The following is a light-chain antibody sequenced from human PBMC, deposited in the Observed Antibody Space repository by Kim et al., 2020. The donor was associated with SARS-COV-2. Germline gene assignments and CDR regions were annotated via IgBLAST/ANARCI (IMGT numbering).Light chain of an antibody. CDR2: AAS. Sequence: DIQMTQSPSSVSASVGDRVTITCRASQRIGSWLAWYQEKPGKVPNLLIYAASTLQGGVPSRFSGSGSGTDFTLTINSLQPEDFAIYYCQQVNSFPFTFGPGTKVDIK. J-gene: IGKJ3*01. CDR3: QQVNSFPFT. CDR1: QRIGSW. V-gene: IGKV1-12*02.